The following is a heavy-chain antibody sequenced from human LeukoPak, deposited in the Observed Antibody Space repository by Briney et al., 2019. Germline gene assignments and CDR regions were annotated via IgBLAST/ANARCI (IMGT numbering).Heavy chain of an antibody. CDR1: GGSISSSSAYY. CDR3: ARDLLSTAGYFDY. J-gene: IGHJ4*02. CDR2: IDYSGST. V-gene: IGHV4-39*02. Sequence: KTSETLSLTCTVSGGSISSSSAYYWGWIRQPPGKGLEWIGSIDYSGSTYYNPSLKSRVTISVDTSKNQFSLKLSSVTAADTAVYYCARDLLSTAGYFDYWGQGTLVTVSS. D-gene: IGHD6-19*01.